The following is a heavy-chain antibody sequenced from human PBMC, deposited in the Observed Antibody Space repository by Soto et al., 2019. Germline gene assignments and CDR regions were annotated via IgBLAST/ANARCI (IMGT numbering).Heavy chain of an antibody. J-gene: IGHJ5*02. CDR1: VGSISSGDYY. CDR2: IYYSGST. V-gene: IGHV4-30-4*02. D-gene: IGHD3-22*01. Sequence: PSETLSLACTVSVGSISSGDYYLSWIRQPPGKGLEWIGYIYYSGSTYYNPSLKSRVTISVDTSKNQLSLKLSSVTAADTAVYYCARGYDSPPGIWFEPWGQGTMVTVSS. CDR3: ARGYDSPPGIWFEP.